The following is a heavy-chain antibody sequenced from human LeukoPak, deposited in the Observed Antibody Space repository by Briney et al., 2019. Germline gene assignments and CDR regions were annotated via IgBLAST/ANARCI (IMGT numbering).Heavy chain of an antibody. V-gene: IGHV3-30*18. CDR3: AKDTGRGGQWLEIDY. D-gene: IGHD6-19*01. CDR2: ISNDGSNK. J-gene: IGHJ4*02. Sequence: PGGSLRLSCAAPGFTFSSYGMHWVRQAPGKRLEWVAVISNDGSNKYYADSVKGRFTISRDNSKNTLYLQMNSLRAEDTAVYYCAKDTGRGGQWLEIDYWGQGTLVTVSS. CDR1: GFTFSSYG.